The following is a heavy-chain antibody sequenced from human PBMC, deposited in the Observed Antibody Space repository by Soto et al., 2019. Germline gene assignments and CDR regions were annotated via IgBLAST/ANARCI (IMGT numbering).Heavy chain of an antibody. J-gene: IGHJ6*03. D-gene: IGHD4-17*01. Sequence: QVQLQESGPGLVKPSQTLSLTCTVSGGSISSGGYYWSWLRQHPGKGLEWIGYIYYSGSTYYNPALKSRVTTSVDTSKNQFSLKLSSVTAADTAVYYCARDTFVDYAFKSGHYYYMDVWGKGTTVTVSS. V-gene: IGHV4-31*03. CDR1: GGSISSGGYY. CDR2: IYYSGST. CDR3: ARDTFVDYAFKSGHYYYMDV.